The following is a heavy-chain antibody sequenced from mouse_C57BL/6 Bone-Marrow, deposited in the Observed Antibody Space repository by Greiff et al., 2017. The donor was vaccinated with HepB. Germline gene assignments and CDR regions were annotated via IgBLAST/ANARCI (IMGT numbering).Heavy chain of an antibody. Sequence: EVKLQESGPGLVKPSQSLSLTCSVTGYSITSGYYWNWIRQFPGNKLEWMGYISYDGSNNYNPSLKNRISITRDTSKNQFFLKLNSVTTEDTATYYCARDVDDYGRFAYWGQGTLVTVSA. CDR2: ISYDGSN. J-gene: IGHJ3*01. CDR3: ARDVDDYGRFAY. V-gene: IGHV3-6*01. CDR1: GYSITSGYY. D-gene: IGHD2-4*01.